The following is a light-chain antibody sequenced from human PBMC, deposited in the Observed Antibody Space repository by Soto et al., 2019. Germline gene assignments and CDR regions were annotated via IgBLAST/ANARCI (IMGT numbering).Light chain of an antibody. CDR2: YDS. Sequence: SYELTQPPSVSVAPGKTARITCGGNNIGSKSVHWYQQKPGQAPVLVIYYDSDRPSWIPERFSGSNSGNTATLTISRVEAWDEADYYCQVWDSSSDHPVFGGGTKLTVL. CDR3: QVWDSSSDHPV. J-gene: IGLJ3*02. V-gene: IGLV3-21*04. CDR1: NIGSKS.